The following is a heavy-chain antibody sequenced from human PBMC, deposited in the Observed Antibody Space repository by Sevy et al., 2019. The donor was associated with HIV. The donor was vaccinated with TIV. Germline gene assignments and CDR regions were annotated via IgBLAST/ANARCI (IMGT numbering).Heavy chain of an antibody. CDR1: GFTSSDYS. D-gene: IGHD5-18*01. CDR2: IRRSSIQV. V-gene: IGHV3-21*01. J-gene: IGHJ4*02. CDR3: ARTGSHGYDL. Sequence: GSLRLSCAASGFTSSDYSMNWVRQAPGKGLEWVSFIRRSSIQVTYADSVKGRFTVYTDSAKNLLYLQMNSLRAEDTAFYYCARTGSHGYDLWGQGTLVTVSS.